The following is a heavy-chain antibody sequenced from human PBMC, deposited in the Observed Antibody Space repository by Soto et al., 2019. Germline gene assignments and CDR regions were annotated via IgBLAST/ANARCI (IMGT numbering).Heavy chain of an antibody. Sequence: PSETLSLTCTVSGGSISSYYWNWIRQPPGKGLEWIGYIYYSGSTNYNPSLKSRLTISIDTSKNQFSLKLTSVTAADTAVYYCATLRRAGTGNWFDPWGQGTLVTVSS. J-gene: IGHJ5*02. CDR3: ATLRRAGTGNWFDP. CDR2: IYYSGST. CDR1: GGSISSYY. D-gene: IGHD6-19*01. V-gene: IGHV4-59*01.